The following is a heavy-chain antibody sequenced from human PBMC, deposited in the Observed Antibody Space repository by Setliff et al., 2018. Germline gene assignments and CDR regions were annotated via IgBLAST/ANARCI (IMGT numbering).Heavy chain of an antibody. J-gene: IGHJ4*02. V-gene: IGHV2-5*01. CDR1: GFSLSTSLVG. CDR3: AHIAGGGNSPRHDY. D-gene: IGHD2-21*01. Sequence: SGPTLVNPTQTLTLTCTFSGFSLSTSLVGVGWIRQPPGKALEWLALIYWNDEKRYSPSLKSRLTITKDTSKNQVVLTMTNMDPVDTATYYCAHIAGGGNSPRHDYWGQGTLVTGSS. CDR2: IYWNDEK.